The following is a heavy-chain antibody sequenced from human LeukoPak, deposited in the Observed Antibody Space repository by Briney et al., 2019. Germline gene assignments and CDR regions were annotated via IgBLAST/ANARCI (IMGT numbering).Heavy chain of an antibody. V-gene: IGHV4-59*01. CDR2: IYYSGST. J-gene: IGHJ3*02. CDR3: ARGAPNYDILTGYYHDAFDI. D-gene: IGHD3-9*01. Sequence: SETLSLTCTVSGGSISSYYWSWIRQPPGKGLEWIGYIYYSGSTNYNPSLKSRVTISVDTSKNQFSLKLSSVTAADTAAYYCARGAPNYDILTGYYHDAFDIWGQGTMVTVSS. CDR1: GGSISSYY.